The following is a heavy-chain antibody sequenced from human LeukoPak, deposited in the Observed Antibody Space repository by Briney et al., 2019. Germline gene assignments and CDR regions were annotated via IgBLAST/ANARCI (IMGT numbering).Heavy chain of an antibody. D-gene: IGHD2/OR15-2a*01. CDR1: GFTFSSYA. V-gene: IGHV3-23*01. J-gene: IGHJ4*02. CDR2: ISASGGST. Sequence: GGSLRVSCAASGFTFSSYAMSWVRQAPGKGLEWVSGISASGGSTYYADSVKGRFTISRDNAKNTLYLQMSSLRAEDTAIYYCANTNSYWGQGTLVTVSS. CDR3: ANTNSY.